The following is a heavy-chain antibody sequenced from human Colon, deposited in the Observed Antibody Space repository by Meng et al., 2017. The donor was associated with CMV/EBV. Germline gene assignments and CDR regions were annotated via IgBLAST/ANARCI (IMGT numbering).Heavy chain of an antibody. J-gene: IGHJ4*02. V-gene: IGHV1-69*12. Sequence: QVQLEQSGSEVKKPGSSVKVSCKASKGTFTSYSISWVRQGPGQGFEWVGGIITISGTTDYAQKFQGRVTITADESTSTAYMKLSNLRSEDTAIYYCARVICGGDCYLDYWGRGTLVTVSS. CDR3: ARVICGGDCYLDY. D-gene: IGHD2-21*02. CDR1: KGTFTSYS. CDR2: IITISGTT.